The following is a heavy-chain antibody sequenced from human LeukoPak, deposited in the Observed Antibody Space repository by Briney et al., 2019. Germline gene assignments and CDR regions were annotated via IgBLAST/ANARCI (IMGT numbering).Heavy chain of an antibody. CDR1: GFTFRSYW. D-gene: IGHD3-22*01. V-gene: IGHV3-74*01. CDR2: ISSDGSTT. CDR3: ARDDSSGYRCDN. J-gene: IGHJ4*02. Sequence: PGGSLRLSCAASGFTFRSYWMHWVRQVPGRGLVWVSRISSDGSTTNYADSVKGRFTISRDNAKNTLYLQMKSLGAEDTAVYCARDDSSGYRCDNWGQGTLVTVSS.